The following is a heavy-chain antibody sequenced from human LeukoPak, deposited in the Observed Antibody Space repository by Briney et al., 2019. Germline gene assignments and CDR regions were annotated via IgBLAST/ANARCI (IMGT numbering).Heavy chain of an antibody. J-gene: IGHJ4*02. CDR1: GFTFSSYA. Sequence: PGGSLRLSCAASGFTFSSYAMSWVRQAPGKGLEWVSAISGSGGSTYYADSVKGRFTISRDNSKNTLYLQMNSLRAEDTAVYYCAKSLRNNYGSGGYFDYWGQGTLVTVSS. D-gene: IGHD3-10*01. CDR3: AKSLRNNYGSGGYFDY. CDR2: ISGSGGST. V-gene: IGHV3-23*01.